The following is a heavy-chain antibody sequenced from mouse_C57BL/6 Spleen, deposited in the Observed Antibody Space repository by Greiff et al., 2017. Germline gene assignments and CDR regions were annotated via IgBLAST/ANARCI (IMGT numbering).Heavy chain of an antibody. D-gene: IGHD1-1*01. V-gene: IGHV1-69*01. J-gene: IGHJ1*03. Sequence: QVQLQQPGAELVMPGASVKLSCKASGYTFTSYWMHWVKQRPGQGLEWIGEIDPSDSYTNYNQKFKGKSTLTVDKSSSTAYMQLSSLTSEDSAVYYCARSTRYYYGSSDWYFDVWGTGTTVTVSS. CDR2: IDPSDSYT. CDR3: ARSTRYYYGSSDWYFDV. CDR1: GYTFTSYW.